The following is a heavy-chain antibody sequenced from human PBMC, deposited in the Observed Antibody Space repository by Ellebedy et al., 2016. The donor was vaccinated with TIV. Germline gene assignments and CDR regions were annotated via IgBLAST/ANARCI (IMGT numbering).Heavy chain of an antibody. Sequence: GESLKISXAASGFTFSSYSMNWVRQAPGKGLEWVANIKQDGSEKYYVDSVKGRFTISRDNAKNSLYLQMNSLRAEDTAVYYCARDKSWGVDAFDIWGQGTMVTVSS. V-gene: IGHV3-7*01. CDR3: ARDKSWGVDAFDI. CDR1: GFTFSSYS. CDR2: IKQDGSEK. D-gene: IGHD3-16*01. J-gene: IGHJ3*02.